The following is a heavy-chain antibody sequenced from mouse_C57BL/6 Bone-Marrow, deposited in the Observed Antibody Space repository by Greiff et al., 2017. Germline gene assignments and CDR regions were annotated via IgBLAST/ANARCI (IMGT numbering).Heavy chain of an antibody. CDR2: IYYSGTI. J-gene: IGHJ1*03. CDR3: ARGITTDRYFDV. D-gene: IGHD1-1*01. Sequence: EVKLMESGPGLVKPSQTVFLTCTVTGISITTGNYRWSWIRQFPGNKLEWIGYIYYSGTITYNPSLTSRTPNTRDTPKNQFFLEMNSLTAEDTATYYCARGITTDRYFDVWGTGTTVTVSS. V-gene: IGHV3-5*01. CDR1: GISITTGNYR.